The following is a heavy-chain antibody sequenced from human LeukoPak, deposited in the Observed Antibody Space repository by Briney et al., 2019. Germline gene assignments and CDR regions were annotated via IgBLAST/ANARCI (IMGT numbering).Heavy chain of an antibody. CDR2: INHSGST. CDR1: GGSFSGYY. CDR3: ARGPRMSTIFGVVNPKAFDP. Sequence: SETLSLTCAVYGGSFSGYYWSWIRQPPGKGLEWIGEINHSGSTNYNPSLKSRVTMSVDTSKNQFSLKLSSVTAADTAVYYCARGPRMSTIFGVVNPKAFDPWGQGTLVTVSS. J-gene: IGHJ5*02. D-gene: IGHD3-3*01. V-gene: IGHV4-34*01.